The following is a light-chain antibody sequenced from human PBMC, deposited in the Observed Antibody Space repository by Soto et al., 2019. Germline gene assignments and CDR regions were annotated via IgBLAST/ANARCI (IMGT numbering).Light chain of an antibody. Sequence: QSALTQPPSASGSPGQSVTISCTGTSRDVGAYKYVSWYQQYPGKAPKPMIYEVTKRPSGVPNRFSGSKSGNTASLTVSGLQAEDEADYYCTSYVGNDIWVFGGGTKVTVL. V-gene: IGLV2-8*01. J-gene: IGLJ3*02. CDR2: EVT. CDR3: TSYVGNDIWV. CDR1: SRDVGAYKY.